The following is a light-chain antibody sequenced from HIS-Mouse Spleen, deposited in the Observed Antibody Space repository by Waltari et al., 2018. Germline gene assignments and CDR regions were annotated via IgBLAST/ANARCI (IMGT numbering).Light chain of an antibody. V-gene: IGKV3-15*01. Sequence: EIVMTQSPATLSVSTGERTTLPCRASQSVSSNLAWYQQKPGQAPRLLIYGASTRATGIPARFSGSGSGTEFTLTISSMQSEDFAVYYCQQYNNWPFTFGPGTKVDIK. CDR1: QSVSSN. CDR2: GAS. CDR3: QQYNNWPFT. J-gene: IGKJ3*01.